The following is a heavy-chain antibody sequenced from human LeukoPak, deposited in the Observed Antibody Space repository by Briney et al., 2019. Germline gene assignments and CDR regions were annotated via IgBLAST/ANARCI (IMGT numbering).Heavy chain of an antibody. V-gene: IGHV3-33*01. CDR3: ARDRGCSSTSCYAGGNDY. J-gene: IGHJ4*02. CDR1: GFTFSSYG. CDR2: IWYDGSNK. D-gene: IGHD2-2*01. Sequence: GGSLRLSCAASGFTFSSYGMHWVRQAPGKGLEWVAVIWYDGSNKYYADSVKGRFTISRDNSKNTLYLQMNSLRAEDTAVYYCARDRGCSSTSCYAGGNDYWGQGTLVTVSS.